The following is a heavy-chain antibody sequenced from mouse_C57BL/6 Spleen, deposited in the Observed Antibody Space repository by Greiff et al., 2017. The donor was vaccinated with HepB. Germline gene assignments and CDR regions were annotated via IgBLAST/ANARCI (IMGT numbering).Heavy chain of an antibody. CDR2: IYPGDGDT. J-gene: IGHJ4*01. CDR1: GYAFSSYW. Sequence: VQVVESGAELVKPGASVKISCKASGYAFSSYWMNWVKQRPGKGLEWIGQIYPGDGDTNYNGKFKGKATLTADKSSSTAYMQLSSLTSEDSAVYFCARGYYYGSSYAMDYWGQGTSVTVSS. CDR3: ARGYYYGSSYAMDY. V-gene: IGHV1-80*01. D-gene: IGHD1-1*01.